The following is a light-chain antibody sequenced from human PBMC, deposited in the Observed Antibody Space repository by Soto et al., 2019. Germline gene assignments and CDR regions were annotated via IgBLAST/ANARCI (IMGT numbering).Light chain of an antibody. Sequence: EIVFTQTPVTLSLSPGERATLSCRASKSVSSSNLAWYQQKTGQAPRLLIYGTSSRATGIPDRFSGSGSGTDFTLTISRLEPEDFAVYYCQQHGTSPPYTFGQGTKLEIK. CDR3: QQHGTSPPYT. CDR2: GTS. CDR1: KSVSSSN. V-gene: IGKV3-20*01. J-gene: IGKJ2*01.